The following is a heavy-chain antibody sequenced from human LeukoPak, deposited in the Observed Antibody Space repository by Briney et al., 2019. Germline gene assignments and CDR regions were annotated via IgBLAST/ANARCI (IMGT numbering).Heavy chain of an antibody. J-gene: IGHJ4*02. Sequence: SQTLSLTCPISGYSVPSNSAAWNWIRQSPSRGLEGLGRTYYRSKWYNDYAVSVKSRITINPDTSKNQFSLQLNSVTPEDTAVYYCARLSSSWYTGYFDYWGQGTLVTVSS. CDR2: TYYRSKWYN. CDR1: GYSVPSNSAA. V-gene: IGHV6-1*01. D-gene: IGHD6-13*01. CDR3: ARLSSSWYTGYFDY.